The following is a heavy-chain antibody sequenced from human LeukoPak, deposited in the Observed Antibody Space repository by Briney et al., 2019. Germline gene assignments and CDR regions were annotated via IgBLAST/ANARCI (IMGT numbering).Heavy chain of an antibody. V-gene: IGHV4-34*01. CDR3: ARETTSSWYDLYYYYGMDV. CDR2: INHSGST. CDR1: GGSFSGYY. J-gene: IGHJ6*02. D-gene: IGHD6-13*01. Sequence: PSETLSLTCAVYGGSFSGYYWSWIRQPLGKGLEWIGEINHSGSTNYNPSLKSRVTISVDTSKNQFSLKLSSVTAADTAVYYCARETTSSWYDLYYYYGMDVWGQGTTVTVSS.